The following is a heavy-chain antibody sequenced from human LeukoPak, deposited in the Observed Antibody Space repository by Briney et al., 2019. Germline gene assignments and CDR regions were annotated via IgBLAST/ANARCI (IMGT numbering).Heavy chain of an antibody. J-gene: IGHJ4*02. Sequence: PGGSLRLSCVASGFTFSSYSMNWVRQAPGKGLEWVSSISSSSSYIYYADAVKGRFTSSRDNAKNSLYLQMNSVRVEDTAVYYCARGSTYSSGWYTGFDYWGQGSLVTVSS. D-gene: IGHD6-19*01. CDR2: ISSSSSYI. V-gene: IGHV3-21*06. CDR3: ARGSTYSSGWYTGFDY. CDR1: GFTFSSYS.